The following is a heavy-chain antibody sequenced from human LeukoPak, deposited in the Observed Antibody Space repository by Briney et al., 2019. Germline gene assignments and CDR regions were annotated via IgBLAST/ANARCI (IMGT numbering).Heavy chain of an antibody. D-gene: IGHD5-12*01. CDR3: ARGPSGYHNN. J-gene: IGHJ4*02. CDR1: EFSVGSNY. Sequence: GGSLRLSCAASEFSVGSNYMTWVRQAPGKGLEWVSLIYSGGSTYYADSVKGRFTISRDNSKNTLYLQMNSMRAEDTAVYYCARGPSGYHNNGGQGTLVTVSS. CDR2: IYSGGST. V-gene: IGHV3-66*01.